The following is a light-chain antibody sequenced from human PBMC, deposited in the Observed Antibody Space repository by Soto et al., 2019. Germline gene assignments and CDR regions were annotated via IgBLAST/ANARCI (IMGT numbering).Light chain of an antibody. J-gene: IGLJ2*01. V-gene: IGLV1-44*01. CDR2: SNN. Sequence: QSLLTQPPSASGTPGQRVTVSCSGSSSNIGTNTVNWYQQLPGTAPKLLIYSNNQRPSGIPDRFSGSKSGTSASLAISGLQSEDEADYYCAAWDDSLSGLVFGGGTKLTVL. CDR3: AAWDDSLSGLV. CDR1: SSNIGTNT.